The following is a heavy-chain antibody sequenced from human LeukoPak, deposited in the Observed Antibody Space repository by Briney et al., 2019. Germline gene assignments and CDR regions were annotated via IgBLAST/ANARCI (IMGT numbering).Heavy chain of an antibody. D-gene: IGHD2-15*01. CDR2: ISVSGNT. CDR3: AKAPVTTCSGAYCYPFDY. J-gene: IGHJ4*02. V-gene: IGHV3-23*01. CDR1: GFTFSSCA. Sequence: GRSLRLSCAASGFTFSSCAMHWVRQGPGKGLEWVSAISVSGNTYHADSVKGRFTISRDSSKNTLYLQMNSLRAGDAAVYYCAKAPVTTCSGAYCYPFDYWSQGTLVTVSS.